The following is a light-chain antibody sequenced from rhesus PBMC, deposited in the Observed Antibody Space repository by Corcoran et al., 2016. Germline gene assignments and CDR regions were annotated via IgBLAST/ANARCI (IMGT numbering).Light chain of an antibody. J-gene: IGKJ4*01. CDR3: QQYSSRPLT. Sequence: DIQMTQSPSSLSASVGDTVTITCRASQGISSWLAWYQQKPGKAPKLLIYKASSLQSGVPSRFSGSGFGTDYTLSISSLQSEDFATYYCQQYSSRPLTFGGGTKVELK. CDR2: KAS. V-gene: IGKV1-22*01. CDR1: QGISSW.